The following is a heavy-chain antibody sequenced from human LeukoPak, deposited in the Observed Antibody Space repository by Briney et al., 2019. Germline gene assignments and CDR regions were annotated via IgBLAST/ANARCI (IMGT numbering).Heavy chain of an antibody. J-gene: IGHJ4*01. D-gene: IGHD5-12*01. Sequence: GGSLRLSCAASGFNLIDYSMNWVRQAPGKGLEWISYIGISSGNTKYADSVKGRFTISRDKARNSLYLQMNSLRVEDTAMYYCARDHRYAFDNWGHGTLVTVSS. CDR3: ARDHRYAFDN. CDR1: GFNLIDYS. CDR2: IGISSGNT. V-gene: IGHV3-48*01.